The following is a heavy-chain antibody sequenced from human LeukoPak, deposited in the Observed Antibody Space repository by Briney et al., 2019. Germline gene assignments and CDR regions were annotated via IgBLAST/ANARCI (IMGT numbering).Heavy chain of an antibody. CDR1: GFTFTGYA. CDR3: TKLSGVAAAFDI. CDR2: IRAGGGGT. Sequence: GGSLTLSCAASGFTFTGYAMNWVRQAPGKGLECVSGIRAGGGGTYDADSAKGRFTMSRDNSKNMVYLEMHSLRADDTAVYYCTKLSGVAAAFDIWGQGTMVTVSS. V-gene: IGHV3-23*01. J-gene: IGHJ3*02. D-gene: IGHD2-8*01.